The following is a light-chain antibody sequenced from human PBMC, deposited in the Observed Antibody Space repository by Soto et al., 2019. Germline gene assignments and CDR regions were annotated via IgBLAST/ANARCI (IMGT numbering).Light chain of an antibody. Sequence: IVCAQYAVTLGLCRGQRSTLSCRASQSVSSSYLAWYQQKPGQAPRLLIYGASSRATGLPDRFSGSGSGTEFTLTISILQSEDFTVYYCVQYHNLRAFGQGTNLDIK. CDR1: QSVSSSY. CDR3: VQYHNLRA. CDR2: GAS. J-gene: IGKJ1*01. V-gene: IGKV3-20*01.